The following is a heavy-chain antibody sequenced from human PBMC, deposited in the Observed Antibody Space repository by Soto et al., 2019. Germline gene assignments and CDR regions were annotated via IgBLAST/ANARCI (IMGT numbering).Heavy chain of an antibody. Sequence: QVQLVQSGAEVKKPGSSVKVSCKASGGTFSSYTISWVRQAPGQGLEWMGRIIPILGIANYAQKFQGRVTITADKSTSTAYMELSSLRSEDTAVYYCARDCCSSTSYYPNYWGQGTLVTVSS. CDR2: IIPILGIA. CDR1: GGTFSSYT. V-gene: IGHV1-69*08. D-gene: IGHD2-2*01. J-gene: IGHJ4*02. CDR3: ARDCCSSTSYYPNY.